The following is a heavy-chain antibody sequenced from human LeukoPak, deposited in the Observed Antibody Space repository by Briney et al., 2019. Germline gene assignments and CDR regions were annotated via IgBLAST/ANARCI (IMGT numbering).Heavy chain of an antibody. J-gene: IGHJ4*02. D-gene: IGHD5-12*01. V-gene: IGHV1-46*01. CDR3: ARTSHYVDIAATIPYGIYYFDY. CDR2: INPSGGST. Sequence: GASVKVSCKASGYTFTGYYMHWVRQAPGQGLEWMGIINPSGGSTSYAQKFQGRVTMTRDMSTSTVYMELSSLRSEDTAVYYCARTSHYVDIAATIPYGIYYFDYWGQGTLVTVSS. CDR1: GYTFTGYY.